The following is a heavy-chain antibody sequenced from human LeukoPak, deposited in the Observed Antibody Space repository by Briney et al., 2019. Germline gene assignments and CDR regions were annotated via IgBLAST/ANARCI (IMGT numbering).Heavy chain of an antibody. D-gene: IGHD3-10*01. J-gene: IGHJ5*02. V-gene: IGHV4-34*01. CDR3: ARDSPIYGSGKLGWFDP. Sequence: PSETLSLTCAVYGGSFSGYYWSWIRQPPGKGLEWIGEINHSGSTNCNPSLKSRVTISVDTSKNQFSLKLSSVTAADTAVYYCARDSPIYGSGKLGWFDPWGQGTLVTVSS. CDR1: GGSFSGYY. CDR2: INHSGST.